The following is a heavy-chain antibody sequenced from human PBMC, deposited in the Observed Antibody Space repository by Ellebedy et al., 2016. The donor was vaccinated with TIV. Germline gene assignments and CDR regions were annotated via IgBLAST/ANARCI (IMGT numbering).Heavy chain of an antibody. D-gene: IGHD3-10*01. CDR2: ITGDGRRK. V-gene: IGHV3-43*02. Sequence: PGGSLRLSCAMSGFNLDAYAMHWVRQVPGKTLESVSFITGDGRRKHYADSVKGRFIISRDDSRNSVFLQLYSLRHEDTALYFCTRSFGRGAFDYWGQGALVIVSS. J-gene: IGHJ4*02. CDR1: GFNLDAYA. CDR3: TRSFGRGAFDY.